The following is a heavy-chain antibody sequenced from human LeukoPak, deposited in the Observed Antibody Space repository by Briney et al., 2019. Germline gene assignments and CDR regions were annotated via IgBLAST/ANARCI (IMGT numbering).Heavy chain of an antibody. D-gene: IGHD3-22*01. V-gene: IGHV3-74*01. CDR1: GFTFSSSW. CDR3: ASSYYYDSSGYFDY. J-gene: IGHJ4*02. CDR2: INSDVSST. Sequence: GGSLRLSCAASGFTFSSSWMHWVRQAPGKGLVWVSCINSDVSSTTYADSVKGRFTISRDNAKSTLYLQMNSLRAEDTAVYYCASSYYYDSSGYFDYWGQGTLVTVSS.